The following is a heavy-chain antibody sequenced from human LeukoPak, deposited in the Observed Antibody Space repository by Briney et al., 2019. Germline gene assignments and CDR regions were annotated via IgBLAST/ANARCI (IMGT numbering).Heavy chain of an antibody. CDR3: TLTMIVVARSHFDY. Sequence: GGSLRLSCTASGFTFGEYGMSWVRQAPGKGLEWIGFIRSKGHGGTTEYAASVKGRFTISRDDSKSIACLQLNSLKTEDTAVYYCTLTMIVVARSHFDYWGQGTLVTVSS. CDR2: IRSKGHGGTT. V-gene: IGHV3-49*04. J-gene: IGHJ4*02. CDR1: GFTFGEYG. D-gene: IGHD3-22*01.